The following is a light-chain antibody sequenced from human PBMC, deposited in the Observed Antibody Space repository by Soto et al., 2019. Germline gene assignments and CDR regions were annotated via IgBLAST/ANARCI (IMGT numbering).Light chain of an antibody. V-gene: IGKV3-20*01. Sequence: EIVLTQSPGILSLSPGERATLSCRASQSLGRYLAWYQQKPGQAPRLLIYGASSRATGIPDRFSGSGSGTDFTLTISILEPEDFAVYYCQQYGSFPWTFGQGTKVDIK. J-gene: IGKJ1*01. CDR1: QSLGRY. CDR2: GAS. CDR3: QQYGSFPWT.